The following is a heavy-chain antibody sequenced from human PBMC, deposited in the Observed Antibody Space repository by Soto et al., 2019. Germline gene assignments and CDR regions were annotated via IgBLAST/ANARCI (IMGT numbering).Heavy chain of an antibody. CDR3: ARERGPTAETCSGGSCKHYYGMDF. CDR2: ISSSGRTI. D-gene: IGHD2-15*01. CDR1: GFTFSSYE. J-gene: IGHJ6*02. V-gene: IGHV3-48*03. Sequence: EVQLVESGGGLVQPGGSLRLSCAASGFTFSSYEMNWVRQAPGKGLEWVSYISSSGRTIYYADSVKGRFTISRDNAKHSLYLQMNSLRADDTAVSYCARERGPTAETCSGGSCKHYYGMDFWGQGTTVNVSS.